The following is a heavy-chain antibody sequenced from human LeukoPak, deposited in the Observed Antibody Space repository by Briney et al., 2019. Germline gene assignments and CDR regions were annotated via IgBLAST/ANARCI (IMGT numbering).Heavy chain of an antibody. J-gene: IGHJ4*02. CDR3: GRESYSSGFTDY. V-gene: IGHV3-64*01. CDR2: MSSDGVSA. CDR1: GFTFSRHA. D-gene: IGHD6-19*01. Sequence: PGGSLRLSCAASGFTFSRHALHWARQAPGKGLEFVSAMSSDGVSAYYANSVKDRFIISRDNSKNTLYLQMGSLRAEDMAVYYCGRESYSSGFTDYWGQGTLVTVSS.